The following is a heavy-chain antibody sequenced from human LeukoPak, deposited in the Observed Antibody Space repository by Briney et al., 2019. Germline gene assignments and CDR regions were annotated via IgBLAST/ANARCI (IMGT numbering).Heavy chain of an antibody. CDR2: ISGSGGTT. V-gene: IGHV3-23*01. J-gene: IGHJ4*02. D-gene: IGHD3-22*01. CDR3: AKDLGWSYDSSGYQDY. CDR1: GFTFSSYA. Sequence: GGSLRLSCAASGFTFSSYAMSWVRQAPGKGLEWVSAISGSGGTTYYADSVKGRFSISRDNFKNTLYLQMNSLRVEDTAVYYRAKDLGWSYDSSGYQDYWGQGTRVTVSS.